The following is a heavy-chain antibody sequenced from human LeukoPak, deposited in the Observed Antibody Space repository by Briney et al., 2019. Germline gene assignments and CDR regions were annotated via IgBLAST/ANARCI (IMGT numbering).Heavy chain of an antibody. Sequence: GGSLRLSCAASGFTFSSYAMHWVRQAPGKGLEWVAVISYDGSNKYYADSVKGRFTISRDNSKNTLYLQMNSLRAEDTAVYYCARGAGWELLSIFDYWGQGALVTVSS. CDR2: ISYDGSNK. V-gene: IGHV3-30-3*01. J-gene: IGHJ4*02. CDR1: GFTFSSYA. D-gene: IGHD1-26*01. CDR3: ARGAGWELLSIFDY.